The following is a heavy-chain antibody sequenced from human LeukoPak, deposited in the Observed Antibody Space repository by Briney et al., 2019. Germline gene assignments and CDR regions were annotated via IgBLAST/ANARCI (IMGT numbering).Heavy chain of an antibody. CDR1: GGSISSLY. J-gene: IGHJ6*03. Sequence: SETLSLTCTVSGGSISSLYWSWIRQPPGKALEWIGFIYYSGTTNYNPSLKSRVTISLDTSKNQFSLKLSSVTAADTAVYYCARGAPLGEYYYYYYMDVWGKGTTVTVSS. CDR2: IYYSGTT. CDR3: ARGAPLGEYYYYYYMDV. V-gene: IGHV4-59*11.